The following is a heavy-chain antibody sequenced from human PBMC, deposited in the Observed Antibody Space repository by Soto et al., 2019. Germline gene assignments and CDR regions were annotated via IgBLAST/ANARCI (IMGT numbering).Heavy chain of an antibody. Sequence: ASVKVSCKASGYAFSTYGISWVRQAPGQGLEWMGIINPSGGSTSYAQKFQGRVTMTRDTSTSTVYMELSSLRSEDTAVYYCARSRYYYDSSGYIGFDPWGQETLVTVSS. J-gene: IGHJ5*02. V-gene: IGHV1-46*01. CDR2: INPSGGST. CDR1: GYAFSTYG. D-gene: IGHD3-22*01. CDR3: ARSRYYYDSSGYIGFDP.